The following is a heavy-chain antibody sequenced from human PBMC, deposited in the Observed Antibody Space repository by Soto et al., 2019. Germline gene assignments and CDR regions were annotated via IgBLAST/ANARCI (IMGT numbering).Heavy chain of an antibody. CDR2: IIPIFGTA. D-gene: IGHD5-12*01. CDR3: ARDGEMATITKAFDI. V-gene: IGHV1-69*01. Sequence: QVQLVQSGAEVKKPGSSVKVSCKASGGTFSSYAISWVRQAPGQGLEWMGGIIPIFGTANYAQKFQGRVTITGDESTSTAYLELSSLRSEDTAVYYCARDGEMATITKAFDIWGQGTMVTVSS. J-gene: IGHJ3*02. CDR1: GGTFSSYA.